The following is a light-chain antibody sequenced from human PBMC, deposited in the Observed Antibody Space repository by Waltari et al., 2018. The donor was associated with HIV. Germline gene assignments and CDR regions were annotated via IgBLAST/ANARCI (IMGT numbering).Light chain of an antibody. CDR1: SSNIGSTT. CDR3: AAWDDSLKVV. CDR2: SNN. J-gene: IGLJ2*01. V-gene: IGLV1-44*01. Sequence: QSVLTQPPSASGTPGQRVTISCSGSSSNIGSTTVNWYQHLPGTSPKLLNYSNNQRPAGVPDRSSGSKSGTAASLAISGLQFEDEADYYCAAWDDSLKVVFGGGTKLTVL.